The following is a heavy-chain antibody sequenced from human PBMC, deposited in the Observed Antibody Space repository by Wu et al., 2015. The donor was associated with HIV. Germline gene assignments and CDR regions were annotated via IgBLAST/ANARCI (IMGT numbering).Heavy chain of an antibody. CDR2: ISPYNGNT. CDR1: GYTFTSYS. J-gene: IGHJ4*02. CDR3: ARLGPPCSTPTCYYNFDY. V-gene: IGHV1-18*01. Sequence: QVELVQSGAEVKKSGASMKVSCKTSGYTFTSYSISWVRQAPGHGLEWMGWISPYNGNTNYAQKFQGRVTMTTDTSTRTAYMELRSLKSDDTAVYYCARLGPPCSTPTCYYNFDYWAEGTLVTVSS. D-gene: IGHD2-2*01.